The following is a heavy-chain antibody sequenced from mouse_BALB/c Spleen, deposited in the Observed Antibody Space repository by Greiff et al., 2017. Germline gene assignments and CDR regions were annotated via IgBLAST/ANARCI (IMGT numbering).Heavy chain of an antibody. CDR2: ISYSGST. V-gene: IGHV3-2*02. Sequence: EVQLQQSGPGLVKPSQSLSLTCTVTGYSITSDYAWNWIRQFPGNKLEWMGYISYSGSTSYNPSLKSRISITRDTSKNQFFLQLNSVTTEDTATYYCARAYYRYEWGAWFAYWGQGTLVTVSA. CDR1: GYSITSDYA. D-gene: IGHD2-14*01. J-gene: IGHJ3*01. CDR3: ARAYYRYEWGAWFAY.